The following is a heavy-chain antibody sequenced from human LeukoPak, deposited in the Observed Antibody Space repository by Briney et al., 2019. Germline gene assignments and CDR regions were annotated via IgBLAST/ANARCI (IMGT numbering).Heavy chain of an antibody. CDR2: ISGSGGST. D-gene: IGHD3-3*01. CDR1: GFTFSSYA. J-gene: IGHJ4*02. CDR3: AKEEYYDFWSGYYYFDY. Sequence: GGSLRLSCAASGFTFSSYAMSWVRQAPGKGLEWVSAISGSGGSTYYADSVKGRFTISRDNSKNTLYLQMNSLRAEDTAVYYCAKEEYYDFWSGYYYFDYWGQGTLVTVSS. V-gene: IGHV3-23*01.